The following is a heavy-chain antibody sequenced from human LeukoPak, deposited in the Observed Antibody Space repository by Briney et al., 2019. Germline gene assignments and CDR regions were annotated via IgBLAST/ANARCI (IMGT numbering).Heavy chain of an antibody. Sequence: GGSLRLSCAASGFTFSNYWMHWVRQAPGKGLVWVSRIKTDGSGAGYADSVKGRFTISRDNAKNTLYLQMNSLRAEDTAVYYCTRDLVYGSGSSDYWGQETLVTVSS. CDR3: TRDLVYGSGSSDY. D-gene: IGHD3-10*01. V-gene: IGHV3-74*01. J-gene: IGHJ4*02. CDR1: GFTFSNYW. CDR2: IKTDGSGA.